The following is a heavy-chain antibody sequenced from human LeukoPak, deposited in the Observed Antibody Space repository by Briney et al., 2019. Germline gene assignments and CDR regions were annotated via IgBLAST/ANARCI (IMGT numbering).Heavy chain of an antibody. CDR3: TRAQLSFDY. D-gene: IGHD2-2*01. CDR1: GFTFSDSN. V-gene: IGHV3-11*04. CDR2: ISGSGHDI. Sequence: GGSLRLSCAASGFTFSDSNITWVRQAPGKGVEWVAYISGSGHDINYTDSVKGRFTFSRDNAKNSLYLQLNRLRAEDTALYYFTRAQLSFDYWGRGTLVTVS. J-gene: IGHJ4*02.